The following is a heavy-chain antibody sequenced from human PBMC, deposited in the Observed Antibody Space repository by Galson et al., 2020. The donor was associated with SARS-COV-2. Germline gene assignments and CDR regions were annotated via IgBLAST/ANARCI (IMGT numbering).Heavy chain of an antibody. CDR2: IWYDGSNK. CDR1: GFTFSSSG. CDR3: AREGDISAVGGMDV. V-gene: IGHV3-33*01. Sequence: SLKISCAASGFTFSSSGMHWVSQALGKGLEWVAVIWYDGSNKYYADSVKGRFNISRDNSKNTLYLQMNSLRAEDTAVYYCAREGDISAVGGMDVWGQGTTVTVSS. D-gene: IGHD3-9*01. J-gene: IGHJ6*02.